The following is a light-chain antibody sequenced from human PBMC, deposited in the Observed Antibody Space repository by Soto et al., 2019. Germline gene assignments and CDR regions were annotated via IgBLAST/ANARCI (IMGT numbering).Light chain of an antibody. CDR2: GAY. J-gene: IGKJ5*01. CDR1: QYVSNK. V-gene: IGKV3-15*01. Sequence: EIVMTQYPATLAVPPLETATLSGRDSQYVSNKVAWYQQKPGQAHSLLILGAYTRATGVPDRFSGSGSGTEFTLSISSLKSEDFAVYYCKKSTEWPQFTLGTGKRLEIK. CDR3: KKSTEWPQFT.